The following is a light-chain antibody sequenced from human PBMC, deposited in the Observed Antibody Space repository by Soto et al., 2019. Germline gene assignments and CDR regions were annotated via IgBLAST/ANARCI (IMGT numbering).Light chain of an antibody. CDR3: QQYNNWPGT. Sequence: EIVMTQSPASLSVSPGERATLSCRASQSVSSNLGWYRQKPGQAPRLLIYGASTRATGIPARFSGSGSGTEFTLTISSLQSEDFAVYYCQQYNNWPGTFGQGTKVEIK. CDR2: GAS. CDR1: QSVSSN. V-gene: IGKV3-15*01. J-gene: IGKJ1*01.